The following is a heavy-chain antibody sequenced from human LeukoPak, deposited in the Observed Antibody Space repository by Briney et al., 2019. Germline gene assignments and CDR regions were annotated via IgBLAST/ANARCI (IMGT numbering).Heavy chain of an antibody. J-gene: IGHJ5*02. CDR1: GFSLSTSGVG. V-gene: IGHV2-5*01. Sequence: SGPTLVNPTQTLTLTCSFSGFSLSTSGVGVGWIRQPPGKALEWLALIYRNDDKRYSPSLKSRLAISKDTSKNQVVLTMTNMDPVDTATYYCAHRSDSGGSPLALGQGTLVTVSS. CDR2: IYRNDDK. CDR3: AHRSDSGGSPLA. D-gene: IGHD4-23*01.